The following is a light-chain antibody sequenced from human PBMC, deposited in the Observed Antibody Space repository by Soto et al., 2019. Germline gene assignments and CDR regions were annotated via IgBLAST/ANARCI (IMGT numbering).Light chain of an antibody. V-gene: IGKV3-15*01. CDR2: GAS. J-gene: IGKJ4*01. CDR1: QSVSSN. Sequence: IVMTQSPATLSVSPGERATLSCRASQSVSSNLAWYQQKPGHAPRLLIYGASTRATGIPARFSGSGSGTEFTLTISSLQSEDFAVYYCQQYNNWPPLTFGGGTKVDIK. CDR3: QQYNNWPPLT.